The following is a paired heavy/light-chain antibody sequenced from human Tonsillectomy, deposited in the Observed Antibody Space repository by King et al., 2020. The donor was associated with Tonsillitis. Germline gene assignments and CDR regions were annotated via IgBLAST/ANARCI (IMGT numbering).Light chain of an antibody. J-gene: IGKJ1*01. Sequence: EIVMTQSPATLSVSPGERATLSCRASQSVSSNLAWYQQKPGQAPRLLIYGASTRATGIPARFSGSGSGTEFTLTISSLQSADFAVYYCQQYNNWPPLTFGQGTKVEIK. CDR2: GAS. CDR1: QSVSSN. V-gene: IGKV3-15*01. CDR3: QQYNNWPPLT.
Heavy chain of an antibody. D-gene: IGHD2-21*02. V-gene: IGHV3-53*01. CDR1: GFTVSSNY. CDR3: AKAYCGGDCYINYYYYMDV. CDR2: IYSGGST. J-gene: IGHJ6*03. Sequence: EVQLVESGGGMIQPGGSLRLSCAASGFTVSSNYMSWVRQAPGKGLEWVSVIYSGGSTYYADSVKGRFTISRDNSKNTLYLQMNSLRAEDTAVYYCAKAYCGGDCYINYYYYMDVWGKGTTVTVSS.